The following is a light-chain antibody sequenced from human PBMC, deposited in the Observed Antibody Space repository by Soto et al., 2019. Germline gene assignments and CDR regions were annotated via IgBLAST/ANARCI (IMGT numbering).Light chain of an antibody. Sequence: AIRMTQSPSSLSASTGARVPITCRASQGISSYLAWYQQKPGKAPKLLIYAASTLQSGVPSRFSGGGSGTDFTLTISSLQPEDFALYYCQQYNDWPLTFGQGTKVDIK. CDR3: QQYNDWPLT. J-gene: IGKJ1*01. CDR1: QGISSY. CDR2: AAS. V-gene: IGKV1-8*01.